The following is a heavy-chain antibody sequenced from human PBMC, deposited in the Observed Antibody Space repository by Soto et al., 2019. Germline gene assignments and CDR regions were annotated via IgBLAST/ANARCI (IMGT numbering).Heavy chain of an antibody. D-gene: IGHD3-16*01. J-gene: IGHJ4*02. CDR3: ASYRGALYFES. CDR2: VFYGGT. CDR1: GRSMSSNY. V-gene: IGHV4-59*01. Sequence: NPSETLSLTGSVSGRSMSSNYWSWIRQSPDKGLEWLGYVFYGGTDYNPSLGGRVSMSVETSKSQFSLKLTSVTVADTAVYYCASYRGALYFESWGPGILVTVSS.